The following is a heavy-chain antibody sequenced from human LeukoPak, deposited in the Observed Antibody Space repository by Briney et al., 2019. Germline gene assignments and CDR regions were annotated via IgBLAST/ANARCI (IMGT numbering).Heavy chain of an antibody. CDR3: AKDMRTAMRVWDTFDI. V-gene: IGHV3-30*02. J-gene: IGHJ3*02. CDR1: GFTFSSYG. CDR2: IRHDGSNK. D-gene: IGHD6-13*01. Sequence: PGGSLRLSCAASGFTFSSYGMHWVRQAPGKGLEWVAFIRHDGSNKYYADSVKGRFTISRDNSKNTVYVQMNSLRAEDTAVYYCAKDMRTAMRVWDTFDIWGQGTMVTVSS.